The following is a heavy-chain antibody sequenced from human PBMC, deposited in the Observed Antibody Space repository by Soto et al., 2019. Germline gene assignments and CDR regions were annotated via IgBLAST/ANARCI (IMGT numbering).Heavy chain of an antibody. Sequence: GESLKISCKGSGYSFTSYWIGWVRQMPGKGLEWMGIIYPGDSDTRYSPSFQGQVTISADKSISTAYLQWSSLKASDTAMYYCARAAAGLYYYYGMDVWGQGXTVTVSS. CDR1: GYSFTSYW. CDR3: ARAAAGLYYYYGMDV. V-gene: IGHV5-51*01. J-gene: IGHJ6*02. CDR2: IYPGDSDT. D-gene: IGHD6-13*01.